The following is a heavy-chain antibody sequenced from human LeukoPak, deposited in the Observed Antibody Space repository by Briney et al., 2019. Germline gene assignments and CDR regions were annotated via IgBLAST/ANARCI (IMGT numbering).Heavy chain of an antibody. J-gene: IGHJ5*02. V-gene: IGHV1-2*02. CDR2: INPHSGGT. CDR1: GYTFSSYG. Sequence: ASVKVSCEASGYTFSSYGISWVRQAPGQGLEWMGWINPHSGGTNYAQKFQGRVTMTRDTSINTAYMELSRLRLDDTAVYYCARNPTLQLWLPEARFDPWGQGTLVTVSS. D-gene: IGHD5-18*01. CDR3: ARNPTLQLWLPEARFDP.